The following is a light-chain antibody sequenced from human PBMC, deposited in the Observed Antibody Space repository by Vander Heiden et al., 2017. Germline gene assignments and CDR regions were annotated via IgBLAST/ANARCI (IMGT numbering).Light chain of an antibody. J-gene: IGKJ3*01. CDR1: QSISSY. V-gene: IGKV1-39*01. Sequence: DIQMTQSPSSLSASVGDRVTITCRASQSISSYLNWYQQKPGKAPKLLIYAASSLQSGVPSRFSGSESGTDFTLTISRLRPEDFATYYCQQSDSTPFTFGHGTKVDIK. CDR3: QQSDSTPFT. CDR2: AAS.